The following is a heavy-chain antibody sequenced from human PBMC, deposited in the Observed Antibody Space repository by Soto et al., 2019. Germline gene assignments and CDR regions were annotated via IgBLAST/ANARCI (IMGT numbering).Heavy chain of an antibody. Sequence: SETLSLTCTVSGGSISDYYWSWIRQPPGKGLEWIGYIYYSGSTNYNPSLKSRVTISVDTSKNRFSLKLSSVTAADTAVYYCATHSSGWTHGFYYYYMDVWGKGTTVTVSS. CDR2: IYYSGST. CDR3: ATHSSGWTHGFYYYYMDV. J-gene: IGHJ6*03. CDR1: GGSISDYY. V-gene: IGHV4-59*08. D-gene: IGHD6-19*01.